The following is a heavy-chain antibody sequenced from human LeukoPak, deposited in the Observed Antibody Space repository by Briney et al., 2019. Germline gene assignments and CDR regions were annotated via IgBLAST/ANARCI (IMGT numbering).Heavy chain of an antibody. CDR3: ARGWVVDNQYSEFGC. D-gene: IGHD1-14*01. CDR2: ISSDSDYI. CDR1: GFSFSTYS. J-gene: IGHJ4*02. V-gene: IGHV3-21*01. Sequence: PGGSLRLSCAASGFSFSTYSMNWVRQAPGKGLEWVSSISSDSDYIYYADLVKGRFTISRDNANNSLYLQMSSLRAEDTAVYYCARGWVVDNQYSEFGCWGQGTLVTVSS.